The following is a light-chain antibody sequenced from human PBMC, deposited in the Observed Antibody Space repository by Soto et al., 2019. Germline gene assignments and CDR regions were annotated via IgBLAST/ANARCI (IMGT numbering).Light chain of an antibody. CDR2: VAS. CDR1: QGISSD. V-gene: IGKV1-9*01. Sequence: IRLTQSPSSLSASVGDRVTFTCRASQGISSDLAWYQQKPGKAPKLLVSVASTWQSGVPARFSGSVSGTDFTLTISILQPEDFATYYCQQLNIYLSTFGPGTKVDIK. CDR3: QQLNIYLST. J-gene: IGKJ3*01.